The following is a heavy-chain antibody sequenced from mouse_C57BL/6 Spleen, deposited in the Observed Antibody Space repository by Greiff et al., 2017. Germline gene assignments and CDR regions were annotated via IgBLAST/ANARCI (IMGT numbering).Heavy chain of an antibody. D-gene: IGHD1-1*02. Sequence: EVQLVESGPGLVKPSQSLSLTCSVTGYSITSGYYWNWIRQFPGNKLEWMGYISYDGSNNYKPSLKNRISITRDTSKNQFFLKLNSVTTEDTATYYCARGVEPNWYFDVWGTGTTVTVSS. J-gene: IGHJ1*03. CDR3: ARGVEPNWYFDV. V-gene: IGHV3-6*01. CDR1: GYSITSGYY. CDR2: ISYDGSN.